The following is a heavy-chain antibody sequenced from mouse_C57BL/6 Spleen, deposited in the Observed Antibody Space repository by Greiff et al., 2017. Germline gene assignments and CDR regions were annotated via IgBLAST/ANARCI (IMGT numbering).Heavy chain of an antibody. D-gene: IGHD1-1*01. CDR3: ARLGTTGVGDY. CDR2: IDPSDSYT. V-gene: IGHV1-59*01. CDR1: GYTFTSYW. J-gene: IGHJ2*01. Sequence: QVQLQQPGAELVRPGTSVKLSCKASGYTFTSYWMHWVKQRPGQGLEWIGVIDPSDSYTNYNQKFKGKATLTVDTSSSTAYMQLSSLTSEDSAVYYCARLGTTGVGDYWGQGTTLTVSS.